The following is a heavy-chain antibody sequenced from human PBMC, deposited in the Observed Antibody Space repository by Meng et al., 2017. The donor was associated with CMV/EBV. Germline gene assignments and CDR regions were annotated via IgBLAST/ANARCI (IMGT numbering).Heavy chain of an antibody. D-gene: IGHD1-7*01. CDR3: ARGWNYVDQRVFDY. CDR1: GFTFSSYS. CDR2: ISSSSSTI. Sequence: GESLKISCAASGFTFSSYSMNWVRQAPGKGPEWVSYISSSSSTIYYADSVKGRFTISRDNAKNSRYLQMNSLRAEDTAVYYCARGWNYVDQRVFDYWGQGTLVTVSS. V-gene: IGHV3-48*04. J-gene: IGHJ4*02.